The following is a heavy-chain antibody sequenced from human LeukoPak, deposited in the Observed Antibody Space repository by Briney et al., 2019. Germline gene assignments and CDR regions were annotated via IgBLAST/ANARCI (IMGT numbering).Heavy chain of an antibody. D-gene: IGHD3-3*01. CDR2: ISYDGSNK. CDR1: GFTFSSYA. Sequence: GESLRLSCAASGFTFSSYAMHWVRQAPGKGLEWMSVISYDGSNKYFADSVKGRFTISRDNSKNTLYLQMNSLRGEDTAVYYCARGQRAHVEWSYYMDVWGKGTTVTVSS. J-gene: IGHJ6*03. CDR3: ARGQRAHVEWSYYMDV. V-gene: IGHV3-30*04.